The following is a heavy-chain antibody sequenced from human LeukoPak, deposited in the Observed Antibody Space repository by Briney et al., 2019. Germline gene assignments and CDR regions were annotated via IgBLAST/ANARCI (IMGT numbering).Heavy chain of an antibody. V-gene: IGHV1-69-2*01. D-gene: IGHD6-19*01. CDR1: GYTFTDYY. J-gene: IGHJ4*02. Sequence: ASVKISGKVSGYTFTDYYMHWVQQAPGKGLEWMGLVDPEDGETIYAEKFQGRVTITADTSTDTAYMELSSLRSEDTAVYYCARKLSGWSPLDYWGQGTLVTVSS. CDR2: VDPEDGET. CDR3: ARKLSGWSPLDY.